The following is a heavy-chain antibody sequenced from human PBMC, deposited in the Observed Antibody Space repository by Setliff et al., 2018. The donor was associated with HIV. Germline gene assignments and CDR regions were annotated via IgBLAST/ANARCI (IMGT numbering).Heavy chain of an antibody. CDR1: GGSITSGFYY. V-gene: IGHV4-61*09. J-gene: IGHJ3*02. CDR3: STYGYGISDAFDI. D-gene: IGHD5-18*01. CDR2: VFSSGST. Sequence: PSETLSLTCTVSGGSITSGFYYWTWIRQPAGKGLEWIGHVFSSGSTNYNPSLKSRVTISLDTSKNQFSLKLTSVTAADTAVYYCSTYGYGISDAFDIWGRGTMVTVSS.